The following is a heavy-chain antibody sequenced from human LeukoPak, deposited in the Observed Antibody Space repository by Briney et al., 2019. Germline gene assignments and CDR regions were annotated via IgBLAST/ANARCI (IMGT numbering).Heavy chain of an antibody. CDR2: SSGNGDNI. J-gene: IGHJ4*02. V-gene: IGHV3-11*04. D-gene: IGHD1-1*01. CDR3: SRDPRILDY. Sequence: KPGGSLRLSCAASGFIFSDHYMSWIRQAPGKGLECVSYSSGNGDNIRYADSVKGRFIVSRDNAKNSLYLQMNSLRAEDTAVYYCSRDPRILDYWGQGTLVTVSS. CDR1: GFIFSDHY.